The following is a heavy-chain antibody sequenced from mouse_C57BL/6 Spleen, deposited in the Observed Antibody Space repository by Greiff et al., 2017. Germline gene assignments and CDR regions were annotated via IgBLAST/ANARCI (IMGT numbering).Heavy chain of an antibody. Sequence: EVQLQQSGPELVKPGASVKISCKASGYTFTDYYMNWVKQSHGKSLEWIGDIIPTNGGTSYNQKFKGKATLTVDTSSSTAYTALRSLTSEDAAVYYWARPYYYGSSYGYCDVWGTGTMVTVSS. CDR1: GYTFTDYY. CDR3: ARPYYYGSSYGYCDV. J-gene: IGHJ1*03. D-gene: IGHD1-1*01. V-gene: IGHV1-26*01. CDR2: IIPTNGGT.